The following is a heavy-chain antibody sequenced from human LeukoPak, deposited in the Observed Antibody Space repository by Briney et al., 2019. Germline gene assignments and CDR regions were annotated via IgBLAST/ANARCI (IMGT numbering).Heavy chain of an antibody. CDR2: TYYRSKWYN. D-gene: IGHD6-6*01. V-gene: IGHV6-1*01. Sequence: SQTLSLTCAISGDSVSSNSAAWNWIRQSPSRGLEWLGRTYYRSKWYNDYAVSVKSRITINPDTSKNQFSLQLNSVTPEDTAVYYCARSAARRENYYYYYYMDVWGKGTTVTVS. J-gene: IGHJ6*03. CDR3: ARSAARRENYYYYYYMDV. CDR1: GDSVSSNSAA.